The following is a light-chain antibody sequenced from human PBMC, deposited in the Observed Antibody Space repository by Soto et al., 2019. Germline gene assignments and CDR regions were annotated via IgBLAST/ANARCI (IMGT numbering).Light chain of an antibody. CDR1: QSVSSF. V-gene: IGKV3-11*01. CDR2: DAS. CDR3: QQRSALPPYT. Sequence: EIVLTQSPATVSLSPGETATLSCRASQSVSSFLAWYQKKPGQSPRLLIYDASTRATGIPARFSGSASGTDFTLTISGLEPEDFAVYYCQQRSALPPYTFGQRTKMEIK. J-gene: IGKJ2*01.